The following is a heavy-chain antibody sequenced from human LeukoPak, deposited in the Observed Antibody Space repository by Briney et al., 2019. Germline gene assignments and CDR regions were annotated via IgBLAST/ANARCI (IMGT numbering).Heavy chain of an antibody. CDR3: AKEAYYDYVWGSYRNGFDY. CDR1: GFTFSSYA. D-gene: IGHD3-16*02. J-gene: IGHJ4*02. Sequence: PGGSLRLSCAASGFTFSSYAMSWVRQAPGKGLEWVSAISGSGGSTYYADSVKGRFTISRDNSKNTLYLQMNSLRAEDTAAYYCAKEAYYDYVWGSYRNGFDYWGQGTLVTVSS. V-gene: IGHV3-23*01. CDR2: ISGSGGST.